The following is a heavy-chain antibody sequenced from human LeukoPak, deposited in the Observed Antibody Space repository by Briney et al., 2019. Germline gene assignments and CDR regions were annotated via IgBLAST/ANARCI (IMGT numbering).Heavy chain of an antibody. CDR2: ISSSSSYI. Sequence: PGGSLRLSCAASGFTFSSYSMNWVRQAPGKGLEWVSSISSSSSYIYYADSVKGRFTISRDNAKNSLYLQMNSLRAEDTAVYYCARVRSSSGYQRAFDIWGQGTMVTVSS. CDR1: GFTFSSYS. CDR3: ARVRSSSGYQRAFDI. J-gene: IGHJ3*02. V-gene: IGHV3-21*01. D-gene: IGHD3-22*01.